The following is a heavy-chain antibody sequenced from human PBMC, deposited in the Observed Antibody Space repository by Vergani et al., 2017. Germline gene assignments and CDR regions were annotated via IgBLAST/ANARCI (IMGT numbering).Heavy chain of an antibody. CDR3: ARSILSASSCPGWIYY. J-gene: IGHJ4*02. CDR2: IWYDGSNK. CDR1: GFTFSSYG. Sequence: QVQLVESGGGVVQPGRSLRLSCAASGFTFSSYGMHWVRQAPGKGLEWVAGIWYDGSNKYYADSVKGRFTISRDNSKNTLYLQMNSLRAEDTAVYYCARSILSASSCPGWIYYWGQGTLVTVSS. D-gene: IGHD6-13*01. V-gene: IGHV3-33*01.